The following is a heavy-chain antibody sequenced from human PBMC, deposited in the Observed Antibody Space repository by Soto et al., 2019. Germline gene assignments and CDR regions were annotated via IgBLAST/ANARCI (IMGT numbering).Heavy chain of an antibody. J-gene: IGHJ4*02. CDR2: IYYSGST. CDR3: AREGWGRNVDIVATMEVQLWPHFDY. Sequence: QVQLQESGPGLVKPSQTLSLTCTVSGGSISSGDYYWSWIRQPPGKGLEWIGYIYYSGSTYYNPSLKSRVTISIDTSKNQFSLKLSSVTAADTAVYYCAREGWGRNVDIVATMEVQLWPHFDYWGQGTLVTVSS. V-gene: IGHV4-30-4*01. D-gene: IGHD5-12*01. CDR1: GGSISSGDYY.